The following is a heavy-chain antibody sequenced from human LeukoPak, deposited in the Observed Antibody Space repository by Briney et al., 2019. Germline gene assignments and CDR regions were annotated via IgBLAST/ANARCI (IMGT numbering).Heavy chain of an antibody. D-gene: IGHD3-3*01. V-gene: IGHV3-11*04. J-gene: IGHJ6*03. Sequence: PGGSLRLSCAASGFTFSDYYMSWIRQAPGKGLEWVSYISSSGSTIYYADSVKGRFTISRDNAKNSLYLQMNSLRAEDTAVYYCARTFLECLLRPPGGYYYYMDVWGKGTTVTVSS. CDR3: ARTFLECLLRPPGGYYYYMDV. CDR2: ISSSGSTI. CDR1: GFTFSDYY.